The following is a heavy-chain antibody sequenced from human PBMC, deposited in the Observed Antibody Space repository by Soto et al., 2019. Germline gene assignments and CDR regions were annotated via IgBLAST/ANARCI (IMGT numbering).Heavy chain of an antibody. CDR1: GYTFTSYG. D-gene: IGHD3-16*01. CDR3: GGVRGSPFCFAP. Sequence: ASVKVSCKASGYTFTSYGISWVRQAPGQGLEWMGWISAYNGNTNYAQKLQGRVTMTTDTSTSTAYMELRSLRSHDTAVYSCGGVRGSPFCFAPWGKGTLVTVSS. J-gene: IGHJ5*02. V-gene: IGHV1-18*01. CDR2: ISAYNGNT.